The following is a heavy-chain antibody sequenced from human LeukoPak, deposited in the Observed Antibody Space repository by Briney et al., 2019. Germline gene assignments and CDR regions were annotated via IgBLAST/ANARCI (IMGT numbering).Heavy chain of an antibody. CDR1: GGSFSGYY. CDR2: INHSGST. J-gene: IGHJ5*02. Sequence: SETLSLTCAVYGGSFSGYYWSWIRQPPGKGLEWIGEINHSGSTNYNPSLKSRVTISVDTSKNQFSLKLSSVTAADTAVYYCARYPRDWRGRIAARPQWFDPWGQGTLVTVSS. V-gene: IGHV4-34*01. D-gene: IGHD6-6*01. CDR3: ARYPRDWRGRIAARPQWFDP.